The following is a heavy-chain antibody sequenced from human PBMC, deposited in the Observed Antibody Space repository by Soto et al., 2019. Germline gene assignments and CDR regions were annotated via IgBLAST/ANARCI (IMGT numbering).Heavy chain of an antibody. CDR1: GASISGNY. V-gene: IGHV4-39*01. J-gene: IGHJ4*02. D-gene: IGHD3-22*01. Sequence: PSETLSLTCNVSGASISGNYWGWIRQPPGKGLEWIGVINYSGTTFHNVSLKSRVTMSVESSRNQLSLKLTSVTAADTAVYYCARLGGYVSVGYYYLWDSWGQGTLVTVSS. CDR2: INYSGTT. CDR3: ARLGGYVSVGYYYLWDS.